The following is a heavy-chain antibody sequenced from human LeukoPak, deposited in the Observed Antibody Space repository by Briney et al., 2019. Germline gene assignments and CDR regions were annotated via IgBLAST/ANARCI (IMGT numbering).Heavy chain of an antibody. Sequence: PGESLQISCQGSGYRFTNYWIGWVRQMPGKGLEWMGNIYPGGSETRFSPSFQGQVTISVDKSTRTAYLQWSRLKASDTAMYYCARLTSVTLPFDFWGQGTLVTVSS. D-gene: IGHD4-17*01. V-gene: IGHV5-51*01. CDR2: IYPGGSET. CDR1: GYRFTNYW. CDR3: ARLTSVTLPFDF. J-gene: IGHJ4*02.